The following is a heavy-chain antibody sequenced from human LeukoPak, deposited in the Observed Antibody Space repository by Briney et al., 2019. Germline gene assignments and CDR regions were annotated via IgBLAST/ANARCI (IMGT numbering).Heavy chain of an antibody. CDR2: IYYSGST. CDR3: VRGGYYYGPSD. V-gene: IGHV4-31*03. J-gene: IGHJ4*02. Sequence: SETLSLTCTVSGGSISSGGYYWSWIRQHPGKGLEWIGYIYYSGSTYYNPSLKSRVTISVDTSKNQFSLKLSSVTAADTAVYYCVRGGYYYGPSDWGQGTLVTVSS. D-gene: IGHD3-10*01. CDR1: GGSISSGGYY.